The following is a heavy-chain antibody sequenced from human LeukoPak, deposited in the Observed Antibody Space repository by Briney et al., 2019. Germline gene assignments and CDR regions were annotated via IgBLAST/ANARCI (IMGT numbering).Heavy chain of an antibody. D-gene: IGHD6-13*01. V-gene: IGHV3-33*01. CDR1: GFTFSSYG. Sequence: GGSLRLSCAASGFTFSSYGMHWVRQAPGKGLEWVAVIWYDGSNKYYADSVKGRFTISRDNSKNTLYLQMNSLRAEDTAVYYCACMPNSSPSVYYFDYWGQGTLVTVSS. CDR2: IWYDGSNK. CDR3: ACMPNSSPSVYYFDY. J-gene: IGHJ4*02.